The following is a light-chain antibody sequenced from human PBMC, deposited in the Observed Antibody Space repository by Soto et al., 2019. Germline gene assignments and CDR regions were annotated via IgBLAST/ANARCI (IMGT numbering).Light chain of an antibody. J-gene: IGKJ1*01. CDR2: GAS. Sequence: EIVLTHSPGTLSLFPGEIATLSCRASQSIRSNYVAWYQQKPGQGPRLLIYGASSRANGIPDRFSGSGSGTDFTLIISRLEPEDFAMYYSQQYRSSPRTFGQGTKVDIK. CDR3: QQYRSSPRT. V-gene: IGKV3-20*01. CDR1: QSIRSNY.